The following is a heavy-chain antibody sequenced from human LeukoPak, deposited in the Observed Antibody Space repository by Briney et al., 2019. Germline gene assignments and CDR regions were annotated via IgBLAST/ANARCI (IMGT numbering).Heavy chain of an antibody. D-gene: IGHD4-23*01. J-gene: IGHJ3*01. CDR3: ARSDYGGNSAAFGV. CDR1: GGSISNFF. Sequence: SETLSLTCTVSGGSISNFFWNWVRRPPGKGLEWIGYIYSSGSTYYNPSLKSRLTISLDTSKNQFSLQISSVTAADTAVYYCARSDYGGNSAAFGVWGQGTMVTVSS. V-gene: IGHV4-59*01. CDR2: IYSSGST.